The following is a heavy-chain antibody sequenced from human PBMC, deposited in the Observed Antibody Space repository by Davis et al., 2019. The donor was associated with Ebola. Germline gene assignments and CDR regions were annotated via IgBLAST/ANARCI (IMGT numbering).Heavy chain of an antibody. J-gene: IGHJ6*02. Sequence: PGGSLRLSCAASGFTFSSYWMSWVRQAPGKGLEWVANIKQDGSEKYYVDSVKGRFTISRDNAKNSLYLQMNSLRADDTAVYYCARESYDFWSGYYSYYYYGMDVWGQGTTVTVSS. CDR3: ARESYDFWSGYYSYYYYGMDV. CDR1: GFTFSSYW. D-gene: IGHD3-3*01. V-gene: IGHV3-7*01. CDR2: IKQDGSEK.